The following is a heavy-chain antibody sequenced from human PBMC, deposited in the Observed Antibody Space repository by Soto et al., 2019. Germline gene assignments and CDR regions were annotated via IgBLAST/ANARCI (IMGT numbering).Heavy chain of an antibody. Sequence: TGGSLRLSCAASGFTFSGSAMHWVRQASGKGLEWVGRIRSKANSYATAYAASVKGRFTISRDDSKNTAYLQMNSLKTEDTAVYYCTRAYCSGGSCYLGYWGQGTLVTVS. CDR3: TRAYCSGGSCYLGY. V-gene: IGHV3-73*01. CDR2: IRSKANSYAT. J-gene: IGHJ4*02. CDR1: GFTFSGSA. D-gene: IGHD2-15*01.